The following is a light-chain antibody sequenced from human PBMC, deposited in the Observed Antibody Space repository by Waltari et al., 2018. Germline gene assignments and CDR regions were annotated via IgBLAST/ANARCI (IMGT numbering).Light chain of an antibody. J-gene: IGKJ3*01. CDR1: QDISNS. V-gene: IGKV1-NL1*01. Sequence: DIQMTQSPSSRSASVGDRVTITCRASQDISNSLAWYQQRPGKAPKLLIFGTSRLQSGVPSRISGSGSGTDYTLTISSLQPEDFATYFCQQYYRNPFTFGPGTKVDLK. CDR3: QQYYRNPFT. CDR2: GTS.